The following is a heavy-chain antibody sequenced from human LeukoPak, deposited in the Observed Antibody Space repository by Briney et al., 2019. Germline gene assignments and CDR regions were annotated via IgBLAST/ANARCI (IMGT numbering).Heavy chain of an antibody. Sequence: GGSLRDSCAASGLTFSSYRMNWVRQAPGKGLEWVSSISSSSSYIYYADSVKGRFTISRDNAKNSLYLQRNSLRAEDTAVYYCARGYSYGSWYFDYWGQGTLVTVSS. CDR1: GLTFSSYR. D-gene: IGHD5-18*01. CDR2: ISSSSSYI. CDR3: ARGYSYGSWYFDY. J-gene: IGHJ4*02. V-gene: IGHV3-21*01.